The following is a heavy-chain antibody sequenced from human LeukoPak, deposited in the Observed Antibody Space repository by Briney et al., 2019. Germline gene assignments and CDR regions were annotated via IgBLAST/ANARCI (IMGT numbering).Heavy chain of an antibody. J-gene: IGHJ4*02. CDR3: ARDVVAAAGTWDY. V-gene: IGHV4-4*07. CDR1: GDSISSFY. D-gene: IGHD6-13*01. CDR2: IYSSGST. Sequence: PSETLSLTCTVSGDSISSFYWSWIRQPAGKGLEWIGRIYSSGSTNYNPSLESRVTMSVDTSKNQLSLKLSSVTAADTAVYYCARDVVAAAGTWDYWGQGTLVTVSS.